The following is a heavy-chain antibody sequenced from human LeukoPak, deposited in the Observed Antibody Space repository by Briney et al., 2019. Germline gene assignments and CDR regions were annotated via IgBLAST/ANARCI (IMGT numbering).Heavy chain of an antibody. CDR1: GFTFSSYG. CDR3: AKSALGSRRSGAFDI. CDR2: ISGSGGST. V-gene: IGHV3-23*01. Sequence: PGGSLRLSCAASGFTFSSYGMSCVRQAPGKGLEWVSAISGSGGSTYYADSVKGRFTISRDNSKNTLYLQMNSLRAEDTAVYYCAKSALGSRRSGAFDIWGQGTMVTVSS. J-gene: IGHJ3*02. D-gene: IGHD3-10*01.